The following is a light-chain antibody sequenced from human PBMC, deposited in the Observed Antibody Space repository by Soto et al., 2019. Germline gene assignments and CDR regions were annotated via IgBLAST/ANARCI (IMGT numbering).Light chain of an antibody. CDR3: QHYNKLPLT. J-gene: IGKJ4*01. Sequence: EIVLTQSPATLSVSPGERDTLSCRASQSVSSNLAWYQQKPGQAPRLVIYGASTRATGIPARFSGSGSGTEFTLTISSLQSEDFAVYYCQHYNKLPLTFGGGAKVEIK. CDR2: GAS. V-gene: IGKV3-15*01. CDR1: QSVSSN.